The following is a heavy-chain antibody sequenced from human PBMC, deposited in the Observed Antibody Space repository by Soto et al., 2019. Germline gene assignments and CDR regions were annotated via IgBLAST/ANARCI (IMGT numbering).Heavy chain of an antibody. J-gene: IGHJ4*02. V-gene: IGHV4-31*03. D-gene: IGHD1-26*01. CDR2: IYYTGST. CDR3: ATSLVTSRARVDY. CDR1: GGSIYTGGFY. Sequence: PSETLSLTCTVSGGSIYTGGFYWSWIRQLPGKGLEWLGYIYYTGSTQYTPSLKSRLSMSTDTSDNQFSLRLNSVTAADTAVYYCATSLVTSRARVDYWGQGTPVTVSS.